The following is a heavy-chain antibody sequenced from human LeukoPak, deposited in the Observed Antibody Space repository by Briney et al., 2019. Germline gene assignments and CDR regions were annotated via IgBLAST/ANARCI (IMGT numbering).Heavy chain of an antibody. J-gene: IGHJ6*02. CDR1: GFTFSSYG. CDR3: AKDGPDGEDISTGYYPHGGYYYYYGMDV. CDR2: ISYDGSNK. Sequence: GGSLRLSCAASGFTFSSYGMHWVRQAPGKGLEWVAVISYDGSNKYYADSVKGRFTISRDNFKNTLYLQMNSLRAEDTAVYYCAKDGPDGEDISTGYYPHGGYYYYYGMDVWGQGTTVTVSS. D-gene: IGHD3-9*01. V-gene: IGHV3-30*18.